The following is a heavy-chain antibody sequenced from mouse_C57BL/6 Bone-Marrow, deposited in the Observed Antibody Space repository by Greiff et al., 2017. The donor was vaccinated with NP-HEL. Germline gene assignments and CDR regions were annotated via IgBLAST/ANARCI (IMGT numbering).Heavy chain of an antibody. J-gene: IGHJ3*01. CDR1: GYTFTSYW. CDR3: AGGGLLLRYPAWFAY. V-gene: IGHV1-53*01. D-gene: IGHD1-1*01. CDR2: INPSNGGT. Sequence: QVQLQQPGTELVKPGASVKLSCKASGYTFTSYWMHWVKQRPGQGLEWIGNINPSNGGTNYNEKFKSKATLTVDKSSSTAYMQLSSLTSEDSAVYYCAGGGLLLRYPAWFAYWGQGTLVTVSA.